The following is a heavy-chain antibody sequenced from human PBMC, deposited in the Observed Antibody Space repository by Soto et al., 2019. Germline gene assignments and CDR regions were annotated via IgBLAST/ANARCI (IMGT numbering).Heavy chain of an antibody. CDR3: AGGWLGEFVYAFDY. Sequence: QVQLVQSGAEVKKPGASVKVSCKASGYTFTSYGISWVRQAPGQGLEWMGWISAYNGNTNYAQKLQGRVTMTTDTSASRAYRELRSLRSKDTAVYYCAGGWLGEFVYAFDYWGQGTLVTVSS. J-gene: IGHJ4*02. V-gene: IGHV1-18*01. CDR2: ISAYNGNT. CDR1: GYTFTSYG. D-gene: IGHD3-10*01.